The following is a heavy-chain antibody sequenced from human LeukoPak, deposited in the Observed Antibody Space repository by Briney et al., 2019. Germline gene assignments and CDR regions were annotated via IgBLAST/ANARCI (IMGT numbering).Heavy chain of an antibody. J-gene: IGHJ4*02. D-gene: IGHD6-19*01. CDR3: AGGLGSGWRY. V-gene: IGHV3-48*03. Sequence: TGGSLRLSCTTYESAFSSYEMNWIRQAPGKGLEWVSYISNTGNTIYYTDSVKGRFTISRDNAKNSLYLQMNSLRDEDTALYCCAGGLGSGWRYWGQGTPVTVSS. CDR1: ESAFSSYE. CDR2: ISNTGNTI.